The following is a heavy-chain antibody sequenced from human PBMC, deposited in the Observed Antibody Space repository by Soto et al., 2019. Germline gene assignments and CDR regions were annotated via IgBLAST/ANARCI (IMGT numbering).Heavy chain of an antibody. Sequence: ASVNVSFKASGYTFTGYYMHWVRQAPGQGLEWMGWINPNSGGTNYAQKFQGWVTMTRDTSISTAYMELSRLRSDDTAVYYCGRETITMVRGVIPHYFYGMAVWGQGTTVTGS. D-gene: IGHD3-10*01. V-gene: IGHV1-2*04. CDR3: GRETITMVRGVIPHYFYGMAV. CDR1: GYTFTGYY. J-gene: IGHJ6*02. CDR2: INPNSGGT.